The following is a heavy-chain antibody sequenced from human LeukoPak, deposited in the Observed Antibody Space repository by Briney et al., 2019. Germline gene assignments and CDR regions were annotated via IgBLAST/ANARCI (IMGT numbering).Heavy chain of an antibody. D-gene: IGHD3-3*01. CDR2: IYYSGST. J-gene: IGHJ3*02. Sequence: PSQTLSLTCTVSGGSISSGDYYWRWIHQPPGKGLEWIGYIYYSGSTYYNPSLKSRVTISVDTSKNQFSLKLSSVTAADTAVYYCARAADYDFWSGYPNDAFDIWGQGTMVTVSS. V-gene: IGHV4-30-4*01. CDR1: GGSISSGDYY. CDR3: ARAADYDFWSGYPNDAFDI.